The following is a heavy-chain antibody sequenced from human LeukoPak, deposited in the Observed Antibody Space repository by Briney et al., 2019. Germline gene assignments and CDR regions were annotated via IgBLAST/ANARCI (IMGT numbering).Heavy chain of an antibody. D-gene: IGHD4-17*01. J-gene: IGHJ4*02. CDR1: GGTFSSYA. Sequence: ASVKVSCKASGGTFSSYAISWVRQAPEQGLEWMGGIIPIFGTANSAQKFQGRVTITADASTSTAYMELSSLRSEDTAVYYCATKGVTTPRPPDYWGQGTLVTVSS. CDR3: ATKGVTTPRPPDY. V-gene: IGHV1-69*13. CDR2: IIPIFGTA.